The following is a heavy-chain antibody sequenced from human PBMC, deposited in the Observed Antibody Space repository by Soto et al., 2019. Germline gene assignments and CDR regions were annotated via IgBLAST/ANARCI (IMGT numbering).Heavy chain of an antibody. CDR2: ISGRVGST. Sequence: GGSQRLSCAASPFTFSSYAMSWARQAPGKGLEWVSAISGRVGSTYYADSVKGRFTITRDNSNNMLYLKMNSLRAEDTAVYYCAKPETAMVTFSAFDIWGQWTMVTVSS. CDR3: AKPETAMVTFSAFDI. CDR1: PFTFSSYA. V-gene: IGHV3-23*01. D-gene: IGHD5-18*01. J-gene: IGHJ3*02.